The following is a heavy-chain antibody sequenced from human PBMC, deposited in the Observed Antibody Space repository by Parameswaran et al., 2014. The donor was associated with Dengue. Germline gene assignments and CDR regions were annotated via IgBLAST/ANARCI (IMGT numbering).Heavy chain of an antibody. D-gene: IGHD3-3*01. CDR2: LLQWEH. CDR3: ARRSYDGDYFDY. Sequence: RWIRQPQEGTGVDWVYLLQWEHQLQPSLKSRVTISVDTSKNQFSLKLSSVTAADTAVYYCARRSYDGDYFDYWGQGTLVTVSS. J-gene: IGHJ4*02. V-gene: IGHV4-59*08.